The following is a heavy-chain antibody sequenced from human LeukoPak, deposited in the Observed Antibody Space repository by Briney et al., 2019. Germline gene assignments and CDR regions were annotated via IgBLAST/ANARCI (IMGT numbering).Heavy chain of an antibody. Sequence: GGSLRLSCAASGFTFSSYWMHWVRQAPGKGLVWVSRIKSDGSSSNYADSVKGRFAISRDNAKSTLYLQMNSLRAEDTAVYYCARVTGAASPVEYWGQGTLVTVSS. CDR3: ARVTGAASPVEY. CDR2: IKSDGSSS. D-gene: IGHD2-15*01. CDR1: GFTFSSYW. V-gene: IGHV3-74*01. J-gene: IGHJ4*02.